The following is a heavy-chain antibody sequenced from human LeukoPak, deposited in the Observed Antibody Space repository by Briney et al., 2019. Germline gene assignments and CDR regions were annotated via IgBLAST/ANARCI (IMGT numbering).Heavy chain of an antibody. Sequence: GGSLRLSCAASGFTFSDYYMSWIRQAPGKGLEGVSYISSSGSTIYYADSVKGRCTISRDNAKNSLYLQMNSLRAEDTAVYYCARDHYYYDSSGYYPPLDYWGQGTLVTVSS. CDR3: ARDHYYYDSSGYYPPLDY. D-gene: IGHD3-22*01. CDR1: GFTFSDYY. V-gene: IGHV3-11*01. CDR2: ISSSGSTI. J-gene: IGHJ4*02.